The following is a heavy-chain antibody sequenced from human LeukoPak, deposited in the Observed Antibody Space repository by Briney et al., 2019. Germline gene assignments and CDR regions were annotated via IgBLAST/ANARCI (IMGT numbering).Heavy chain of an antibody. J-gene: IGHJ3*02. CDR3: PRDGYYDRNDAFDI. CDR2: IIPIFGTA. D-gene: IGHD3-22*01. V-gene: IGHV1-69*06. Sequence: SVKVSCKASGGTFSSYAISWVRQAPGQGLEWMGGIIPIFGTANYAQKFQGRVTITADKSTSTAYMELSSLRSEDTAVYYCPRDGYYDRNDAFDIWGQGTMVTVSS. CDR1: GGTFSSYA.